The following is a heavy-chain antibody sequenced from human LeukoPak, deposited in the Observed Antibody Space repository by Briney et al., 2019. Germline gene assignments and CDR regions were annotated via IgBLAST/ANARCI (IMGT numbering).Heavy chain of an antibody. CDR3: ARRYCSSTSCYKGLDY. CDR1: GFTFSSYW. D-gene: IGHD2-2*02. Sequence: GGSLRLAWAAAGFTFSSYWMHWVRQAPGKGLVWVSRINSDGSSTSYADSVKGRFTISRDNAKNTLYLQMNSLRAEDTAVYYCARRYCSSTSCYKGLDYWGQGTLVTVSS. V-gene: IGHV3-74*01. J-gene: IGHJ4*02. CDR2: INSDGSST.